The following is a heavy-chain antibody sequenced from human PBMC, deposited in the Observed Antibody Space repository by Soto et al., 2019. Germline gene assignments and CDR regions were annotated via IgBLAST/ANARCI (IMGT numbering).Heavy chain of an antibody. CDR1: GGTFSSYA. Sequence: QVQLVQSGAEVKKPGSSVKVSCKASGGTFSSYAISWVRQAPGQGLEWMGGIIPIFGTANYAQKFQGRVTITADESTSTAYMELSSLISEDTAVYYCAREDIVVVVAATWGAFDIWGQGTMVTVSS. J-gene: IGHJ3*02. V-gene: IGHV1-69*01. D-gene: IGHD2-15*01. CDR3: AREDIVVVVAATWGAFDI. CDR2: IIPIFGTA.